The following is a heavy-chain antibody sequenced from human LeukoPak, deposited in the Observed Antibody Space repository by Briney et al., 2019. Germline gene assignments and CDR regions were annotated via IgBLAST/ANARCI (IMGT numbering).Heavy chain of an antibody. D-gene: IGHD1-7*01. CDR3: ARGNYYFDY. J-gene: IGHJ4*02. Sequence: AESLRLSCAASGSTFSSYWMHWVRQVPGKGLVWVSRINRDGSSTSYADSVKGRFTISRDNAKNTLYLQMNSLRAEDTAVYYCARGNYYFDYWGQGTLVTVSS. CDR1: GSTFSSYW. CDR2: INRDGSST. V-gene: IGHV3-74*01.